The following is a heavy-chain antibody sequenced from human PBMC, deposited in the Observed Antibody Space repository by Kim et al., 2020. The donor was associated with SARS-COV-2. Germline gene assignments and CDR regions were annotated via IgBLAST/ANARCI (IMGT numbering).Heavy chain of an antibody. CDR3: AKGGYCSSTSCYVDYYYYGMDV. J-gene: IGHJ6*02. CDR2: ISYDGSNK. V-gene: IGHV3-30*18. D-gene: IGHD2-2*01. Sequence: GSLRLSCAASGFTFSSYGMHWVRQAPGKGLEWVAVISYDGSNKYYADSVKGRFTISRDNSKNTLYLQMNSLRAEDTAVYYCAKGGYCSSTSCYVDYYYYGMDVWGQGTTVTVSS. CDR1: GFTFSSYG.